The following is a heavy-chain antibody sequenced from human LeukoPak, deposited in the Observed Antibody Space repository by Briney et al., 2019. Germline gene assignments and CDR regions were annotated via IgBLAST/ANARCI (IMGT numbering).Heavy chain of an antibody. J-gene: IGHJ1*01. CDR2: ISAYNGNT. V-gene: IGHV1-18*01. D-gene: IGHD3-22*01. CDR1: GYTFTSYG. CDR3: ARGHGGSGYYRMTDEYFQH. Sequence: GASVKVSCKASGYTFTSYGISWVRQAPGQGLEWMGWISAYNGNTNYAQNLQGRVTMTTDTSTSTAYMELRSLRSDDTAVYYCARGHGGSGYYRMTDEYFQHWGQGTLVTVSS.